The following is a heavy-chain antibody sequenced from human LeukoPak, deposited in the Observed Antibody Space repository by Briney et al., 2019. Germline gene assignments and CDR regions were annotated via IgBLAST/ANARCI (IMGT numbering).Heavy chain of an antibody. V-gene: IGHV3-15*01. J-gene: IGHJ4*02. CDR3: TTSPQWLEN. CDR2: IQSETDGGKT. Sequence: GGSLRLSCAASGFSFSHAWMTWVRQAPGKGLEWIGRIQSETDGGKTDYAAPVKGRFTNSRDDSKNMLYLQMNSLKNEDTAVYYCTTSPQWLENWGQGTLVTVSP. CDR1: GFSFSHAW. D-gene: IGHD6-19*01.